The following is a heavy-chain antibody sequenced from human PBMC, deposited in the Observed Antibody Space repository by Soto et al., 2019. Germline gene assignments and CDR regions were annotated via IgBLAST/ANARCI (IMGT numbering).Heavy chain of an antibody. CDR3: AHRPSYCSPGSCYSGFDY. D-gene: IGHD2-15*01. V-gene: IGHV2-5*02. CDR1: GFSLSTSGVG. CDR2: ISWDDDK. J-gene: IGHJ4*02. Sequence: QITLKESGPTLVKPTQPLTLTCTFSGFSLSTSGVGVGWIRQPPGKALEWLALISWDDDKRYTTSLKSRRTITKDTSKNQVVLTMTNMDPVDTATYYCAHRPSYCSPGSCYSGFDYWGQGTLVTVSS.